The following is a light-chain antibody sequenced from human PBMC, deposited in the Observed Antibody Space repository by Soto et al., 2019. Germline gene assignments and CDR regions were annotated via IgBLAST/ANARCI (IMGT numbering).Light chain of an antibody. CDR2: KAS. Sequence: DIQMTQSPSTLSASVGDRVTITCRASQSISYYLAWYQQKPGEAPKLLIYKASILESGVPSRFSGSGSGTEFTLTISSLQPDDSAIYYCKYFNSYSYTFGQGTKLEIK. CDR1: QSISYY. V-gene: IGKV1-5*03. CDR3: KYFNSYSYT. J-gene: IGKJ2*01.